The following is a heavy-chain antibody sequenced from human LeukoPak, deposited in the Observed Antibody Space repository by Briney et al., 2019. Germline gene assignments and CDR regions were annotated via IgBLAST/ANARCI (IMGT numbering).Heavy chain of an antibody. J-gene: IGHJ3*02. Sequence: GGSLRLSCAASGFTVSSNYMSWVRQAPGKGLEWVSYISSSGSTIYYADSVKGRFTISRDNAKNSLYLQMNSLRAEDTAVYYCARATVTAIPPLGASDIWGQGTMVTVSS. V-gene: IGHV3-11*01. CDR2: ISSSGSTI. CDR3: ARATVTAIPPLGASDI. D-gene: IGHD2-21*02. CDR1: GFTVSSNY.